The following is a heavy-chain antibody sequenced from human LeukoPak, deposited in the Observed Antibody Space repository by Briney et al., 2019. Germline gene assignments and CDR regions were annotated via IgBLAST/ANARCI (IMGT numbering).Heavy chain of an antibody. D-gene: IGHD1-26*01. CDR3: ARLARSGSYYLDY. V-gene: IGHV4-39*07. J-gene: IGHJ4*02. CDR2: IYYSGST. CDR1: GGSISSSSYY. Sequence: SETLSLTCTVSGGSISSSSYYWGWIRQPPGTGLEWIGSIYYSGSTNYNPSLKSRVTISVDTSKNQFSLKLSSVTAADTAVYYCARLARSGSYYLDYWGQGTLVTVSS.